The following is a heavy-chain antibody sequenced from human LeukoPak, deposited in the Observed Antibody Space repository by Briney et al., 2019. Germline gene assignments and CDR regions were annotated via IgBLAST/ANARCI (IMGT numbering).Heavy chain of an antibody. Sequence: ASVKVSCKASGYTITSYDINWVRQAPGQGLEWMTWISAYNGKTNYAQKFQGRVTMTTDTSTSTAYMELRSLRSDDTAMYYSARDGPDYGDYVNFDFWGQGTLVTVSS. CDR1: GYTITSYD. J-gene: IGHJ4*02. CDR2: ISAYNGKT. V-gene: IGHV1-18*01. CDR3: ARDGPDYGDYVNFDF. D-gene: IGHD4-17*01.